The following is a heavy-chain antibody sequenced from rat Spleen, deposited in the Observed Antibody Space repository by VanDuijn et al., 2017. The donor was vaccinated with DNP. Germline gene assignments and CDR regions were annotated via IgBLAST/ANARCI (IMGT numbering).Heavy chain of an antibody. CDR1: GLSLTSNS. CDR3: ARYYGYNYYAMDA. CDR2: IWSNGGT. J-gene: IGHJ4*01. Sequence: QVQLKESGPGLVQPSQTLSLTCTVSGLSLTSNSVSWIRQPPGKGLEWMGVIWSNGGTDYNSALKSRLSISRDTSKSQVFLKMNSLQTEDTAMYFCARYYGYNYYAMDAWGQGTSVTVSS. V-gene: IGHV2-47*01. D-gene: IGHD1-9*01.